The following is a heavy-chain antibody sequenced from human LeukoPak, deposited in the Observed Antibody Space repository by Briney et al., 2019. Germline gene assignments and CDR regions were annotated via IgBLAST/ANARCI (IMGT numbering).Heavy chain of an antibody. V-gene: IGHV1-8*01. D-gene: IGHD6-13*01. CDR3: ARSPYSSSWYYYYYGMDV. J-gene: IGHJ6*02. Sequence: ASVKVSCKASGYTFTSYDINWERQATGQGLEWMGWMNPNSGNTGYAQKFQGRVTMTRNTSISTAYMELSSLRSEDTAVYYCARSPYSSSWYYYYYGMDVWGQGTTVTVSS. CDR2: MNPNSGNT. CDR1: GYTFTSYD.